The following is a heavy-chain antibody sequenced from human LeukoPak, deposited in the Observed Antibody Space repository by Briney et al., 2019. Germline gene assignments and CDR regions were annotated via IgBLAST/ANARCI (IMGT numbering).Heavy chain of an antibody. V-gene: IGHV4-39*01. CDR1: GGSISSSSYY. J-gene: IGHJ4*02. D-gene: IGHD2-15*01. CDR2: IYYSGSI. Sequence: SETLSLTCTVSGGSISSSSYYWGWIRQPPGKGLEWIGSIYYSGSIYYKPSLKSRVTISVDTSKNQFSLKLSSVAAADTAVYYCASYVVVVAATGYWGQGTLVTVSS. CDR3: ASYVVVVAATGY.